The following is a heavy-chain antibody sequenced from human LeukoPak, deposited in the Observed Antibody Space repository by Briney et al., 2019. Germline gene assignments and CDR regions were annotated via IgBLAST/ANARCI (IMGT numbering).Heavy chain of an antibody. CDR1: GDSISSSNYY. Sequence: SETLSLTCTVSGDSISSSNYYWDWIRQPPGKGLEWIGSIYYSGSTYYNPSLKSRVTISVDTSKNQFSLKLSSVTAADTAVYYCARRINSSSWLRGAYFDYWGQGTLVTVSS. D-gene: IGHD6-13*01. V-gene: IGHV4-39*01. CDR2: IYYSGST. CDR3: ARRINSSSWLRGAYFDY. J-gene: IGHJ4*02.